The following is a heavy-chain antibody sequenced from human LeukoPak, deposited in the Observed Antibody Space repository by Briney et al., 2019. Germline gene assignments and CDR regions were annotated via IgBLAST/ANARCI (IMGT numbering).Heavy chain of an antibody. CDR2: IESKTDGGTT. CDR1: GFTFDNAW. V-gene: IGHV3-15*04. D-gene: IGHD3-10*01. Sequence: GGSLRLSCAASGFTFDNAWMSWVRQAPGKGLEWDGRIESKTDGGTTNYAAPVKGRFTISRDDSENTLYLQMNSLKTEDTAVYYCTTPFYSGSGNYYNAFDIWGQGTVVTVSS. CDR3: TTPFYSGSGNYYNAFDI. J-gene: IGHJ3*02.